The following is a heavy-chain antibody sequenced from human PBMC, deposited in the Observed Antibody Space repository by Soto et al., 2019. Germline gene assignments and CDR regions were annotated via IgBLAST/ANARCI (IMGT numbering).Heavy chain of an antibody. D-gene: IGHD6-13*01. CDR3: ARDRGAAAGKGGAFDI. Sequence: PGGSLRLSCAASGFTFSNAWINWVRQAPGKGLEWVAVIWYDGSNKYYADSVKGRFTISRDNSKNTLYLQMNSLRAEDTAVYYCARDRGAAAGKGGAFDIWGQGTMVTVSS. V-gene: IGHV3-33*08. J-gene: IGHJ3*02. CDR1: GFTFSNAW. CDR2: IWYDGSNK.